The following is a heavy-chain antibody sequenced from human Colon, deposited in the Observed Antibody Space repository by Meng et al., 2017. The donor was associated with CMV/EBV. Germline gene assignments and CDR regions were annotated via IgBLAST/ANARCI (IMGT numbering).Heavy chain of an antibody. V-gene: IGHV1-2*02. J-gene: IGHJ3*01. CDR2: INPNTGGT. Sequence: ASVKVSCKASGYTFTVHYIQWVRQAPGQGLEWMGWINPNTGGTTSEPNFHGRVTLTRDTSISTVYMEVTRLTSDDTAMYYCARVDSDSSGYYGPDFWGQGKMVTVSS. CDR1: GYTFTVHY. D-gene: IGHD3-22*01. CDR3: ARVDSDSSGYYGPDF.